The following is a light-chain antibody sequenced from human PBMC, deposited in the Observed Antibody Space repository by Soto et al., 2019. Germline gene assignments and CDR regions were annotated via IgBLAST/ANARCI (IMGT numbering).Light chain of an antibody. CDR1: SSDVGGYNY. CDR3: SSYGGSNNLV. V-gene: IGLV2-8*01. CDR2: EVS. Sequence: QSALTQPPSASGSPGQSVTISCTGTSSDVGGYNYVSWYQQHPGKAPKLMIYEVSNRPSGVPDRFSGSKSSNTASLTVSGHQAEDDADYYSSSYGGSNNLVFGGGTKLTVL. J-gene: IGLJ2*01.